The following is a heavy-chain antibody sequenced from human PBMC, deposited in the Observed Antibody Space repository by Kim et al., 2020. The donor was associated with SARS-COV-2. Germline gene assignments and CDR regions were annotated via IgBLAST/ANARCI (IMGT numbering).Heavy chain of an antibody. CDR3: AIRARSSWYWYCDL. J-gene: IGHJ2*01. V-gene: IGHV3-23*01. Sequence: GGSLRLSCAASGLTFSSYAMSWVRQAPGKGLEWVSAISGSGSSTYYADSVKGRFTISRDNSKNTLYLQMNSLRAEDTAVYYCAIRARSSWYWYCDLWGRGTLVTVSS. D-gene: IGHD6-13*01. CDR1: GLTFSSYA. CDR2: ISGSGSST.